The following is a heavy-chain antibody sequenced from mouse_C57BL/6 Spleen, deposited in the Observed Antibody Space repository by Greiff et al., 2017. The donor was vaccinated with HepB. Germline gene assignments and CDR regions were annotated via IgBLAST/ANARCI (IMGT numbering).Heavy chain of an antibody. D-gene: IGHD2-3*01. V-gene: IGHV1-20*01. CDR2: INPYNGDT. Sequence: EVKLQQSGPELVKPGDSVKISCKASGYSFTGYFMNWVMQSHGKSLEWIGRINPYNGDTFYNQKFKGKATLTVDKSSSTAHMELRSLTSEDSAVYYCARSGYYVKAMDYWGQGTSVTVSS. J-gene: IGHJ4*01. CDR1: GYSFTGYF. CDR3: ARSGYYVKAMDY.